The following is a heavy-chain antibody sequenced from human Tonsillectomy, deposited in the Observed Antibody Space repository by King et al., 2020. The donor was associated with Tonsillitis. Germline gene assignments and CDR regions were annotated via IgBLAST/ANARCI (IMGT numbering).Heavy chain of an antibody. J-gene: IGHJ5*02. Sequence: VQLVESGAEVKKPGASVKVSCKASGDTFTIYDINWVRQSTGQGLEWMGWMNTNSGNTGYAQKCQGRVTMTRNTSISTAYMELSSLRSEDTAVYYCARGWAGSRTWGQGTLVTVSS. CDR1: GDTFTIYD. CDR3: ARGWAGSRT. D-gene: IGHD3-10*01. V-gene: IGHV1-8*01. CDR2: MNTNSGNT.